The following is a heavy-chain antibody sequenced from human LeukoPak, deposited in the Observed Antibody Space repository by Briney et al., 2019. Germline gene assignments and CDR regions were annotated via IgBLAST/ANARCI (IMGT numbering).Heavy chain of an antibody. CDR2: ISYSGNT. V-gene: IGHV4-31*03. Sequence: SQTLSLTCTVSGGSISSGDSYWTWIRRHPGKGLEWIGYISYSGNTYYNPSLKSRVIISIDTSKNQFSLNLSSVTAADTAVYYCARATQMSARLGNWGQGTLVTVSS. CDR1: GGSISSGDSY. CDR3: ARATQMSARLGN. J-gene: IGHJ4*02.